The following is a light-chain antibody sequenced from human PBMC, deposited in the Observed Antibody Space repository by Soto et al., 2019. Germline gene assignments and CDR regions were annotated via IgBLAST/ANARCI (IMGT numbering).Light chain of an antibody. J-gene: IGKJ5*01. CDR1: QGVSTW. CDR2: TAS. V-gene: IGKV1-12*01. CDR3: QQAASFPIT. Sequence: DIQMTQSPSSLSASVGDRVTITCRASQGVSTWLAWYQQKPGKAPNLLIYTASSLQSAVPSRFSGSGSGTDFTLTINGLQPEDFATYYCQQAASFPITFGQGTRLEIK.